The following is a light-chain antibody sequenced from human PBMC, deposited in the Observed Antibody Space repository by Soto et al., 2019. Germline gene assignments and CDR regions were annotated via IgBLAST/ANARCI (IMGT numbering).Light chain of an antibody. V-gene: IGKV3-20*01. CDR2: GAS. CDR3: QQYGSSPLT. J-gene: IGKJ4*01. Sequence: VVLTPSAATLSLSPGERATLSCRVSQSVSNSYLAWYQQKPGQAPRLLIYGASSRATGIPDRFSGSGSGTDFTLTIIRLEPEDFAVYYCQQYGSSPLTFGEGTKVDIK. CDR1: QSVSNSY.